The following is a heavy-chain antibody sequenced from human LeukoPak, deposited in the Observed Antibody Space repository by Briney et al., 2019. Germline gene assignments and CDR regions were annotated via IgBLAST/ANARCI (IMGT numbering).Heavy chain of an antibody. CDR2: IYYSGST. CDR3: ARRGTSSWYSGTTSGWFDP. J-gene: IGHJ5*02. V-gene: IGHV4-59*08. Sequence: PSETLSLTCTVSGGSISSYYWRWIRQPPGKGLEWIGYIYYSGSTNYNPSLKSRVTISVDTSKNQFSLKLSSVTAADTAVYYCARRGTSSWYSGTTSGWFDPWGQGTLVTVSS. CDR1: GGSISSYY. D-gene: IGHD6-13*01.